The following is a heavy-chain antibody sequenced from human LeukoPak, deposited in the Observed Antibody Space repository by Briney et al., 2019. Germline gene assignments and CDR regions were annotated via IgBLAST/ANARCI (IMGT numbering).Heavy chain of an antibody. CDR2: IYYSGST. CDR1: GGSISSYY. J-gene: IGHJ4*02. Sequence: SETLSLTCTVSGGSISSYYWSWIRQPAGKGLEWIGYIYYSGSTNYNPSLKSRVTISVDTSKNQFSLKLSSVTAADTAVYYCASLKTGYSSSWGQGTLVTVSS. D-gene: IGHD6-13*01. V-gene: IGHV4-59*01. CDR3: ASLKTGYSSS.